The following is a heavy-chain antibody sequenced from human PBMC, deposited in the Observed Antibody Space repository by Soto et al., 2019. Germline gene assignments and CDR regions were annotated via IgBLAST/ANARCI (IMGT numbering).Heavy chain of an antibody. J-gene: IGHJ3*02. V-gene: IGHV1-18*01. CDR3: AKIPALAVHGFDI. D-gene: IGHD1-1*01. CDR1: GYAFTGYG. CDR2: ISGYSGDT. Sequence: QVQLVQSGAEVKKPGASVKVSCKSSGYAFTGYGITWMRQAPGQGLEWLGWISGYSGDTNYAQNFQGRLTVTTDTSTSTAYMEMRSLTSDDTAVYYCAKIPALAVHGFDIWGQGTMVTVSS.